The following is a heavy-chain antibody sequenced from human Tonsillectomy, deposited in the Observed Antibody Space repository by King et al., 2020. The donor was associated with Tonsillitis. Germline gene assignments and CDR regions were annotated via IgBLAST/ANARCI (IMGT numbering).Heavy chain of an antibody. CDR2: ISGSGGST. D-gene: IGHD6-19*01. Sequence: VQLVESGGGLVQPGGSLRLSCAASGFTFSSYAMNWVRQAPGKGLEWVSGISGSGGSTYYADSVKDRFTISRDNFQNTLYLQMNSLRVEDTAVYYCAKGAPGIAVAGSGAFDYWGQGTLVTVSS. CDR3: AKGAPGIAVAGSGAFDY. CDR1: GFTFSSYA. J-gene: IGHJ4*02. V-gene: IGHV3-23*04.